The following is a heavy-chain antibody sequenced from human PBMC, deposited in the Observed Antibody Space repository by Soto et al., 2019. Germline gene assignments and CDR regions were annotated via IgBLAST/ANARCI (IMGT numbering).Heavy chain of an antibody. D-gene: IGHD3-10*01. Sequence: GGSLRLSCVASGFIFSTYGMHWVRQGPGKGLEWVARIWYDGSNKYYAESVKGRFTISRDNSKKTLFLQMNSLRAEDRVVFYCARDSTEYYGSETYYNYWGQGTLVTVSS. CDR1: GFIFSTYG. V-gene: IGHV3-33*01. CDR3: ARDSTEYYGSETYYNY. J-gene: IGHJ4*02. CDR2: IWYDGSNK.